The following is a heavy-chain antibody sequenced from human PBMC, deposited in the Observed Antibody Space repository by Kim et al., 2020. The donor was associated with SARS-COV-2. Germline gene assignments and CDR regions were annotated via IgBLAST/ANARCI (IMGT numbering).Heavy chain of an antibody. CDR1: GFTFSNAW. Sequence: GGSLRLSCAASGFTFSNAWMSWVRQAPGKGLEWVGRIKSKTDGGTTDYAAPVKGRFTISRDDSKNTLYLQMNSLKTEDTAVYYCTTPTPDLDWLIYYYGMDVWGQGTTVTVSS. J-gene: IGHJ6*02. CDR3: TTPTPDLDWLIYYYGMDV. D-gene: IGHD3-9*01. V-gene: IGHV3-15*01. CDR2: IKSKTDGGTT.